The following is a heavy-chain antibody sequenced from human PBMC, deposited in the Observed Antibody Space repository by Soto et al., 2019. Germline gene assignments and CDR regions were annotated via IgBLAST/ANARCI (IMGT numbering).Heavy chain of an antibody. CDR1: GFTFSSYW. J-gene: IGHJ4*02. V-gene: IGHV3-7*01. CDR3: ARDAVHWYCSGGSCYSDY. CDR2: IKQDGSEK. Sequence: HPGGSLRLSCAASGFTFSSYWMSWVRQAPGKGLEWVANIKQDGSEKYYVDSVKGRFTISRDNAKNSLYLQMNSLRAEDTAVYYCARDAVHWYCSGGSCYSDYWGQGTLVTVSS. D-gene: IGHD2-15*01.